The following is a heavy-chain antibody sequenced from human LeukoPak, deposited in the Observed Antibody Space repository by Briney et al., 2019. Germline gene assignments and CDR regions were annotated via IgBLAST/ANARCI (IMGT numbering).Heavy chain of an antibody. CDR2: IKQDGSEK. V-gene: IGHV3-7*02. J-gene: IGHJ3*02. D-gene: IGHD2-2*01. CDR1: GFTFSSYA. Sequence: PGGSLRLSCAASGFTFSSYAMSWVRQAPGKGLEWVANIKQDGSEKYYVDSVKGRFTISRDNAKNSLYLQMNSLRAEDTAVYNCARTAGYSSIVFDIWGQGTMVTVSS. CDR3: ARTAGYSSIVFDI.